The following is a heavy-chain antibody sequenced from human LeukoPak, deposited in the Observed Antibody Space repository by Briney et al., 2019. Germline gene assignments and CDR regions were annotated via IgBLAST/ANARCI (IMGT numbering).Heavy chain of an antibody. CDR1: GFTFGSYS. CDR2: ISSSSSYI. Sequence: SGGSLRLSXAASGFTFGSYSMNWVRQTPGKGLEWVSSISSSSSYIYYADSVKGRFTISRDNAKNSLYLQMNSLRAEDTAVYYCARDDGYDAFDIWGQGTMVTVSS. D-gene: IGHD6-25*01. V-gene: IGHV3-21*01. J-gene: IGHJ3*02. CDR3: ARDDGYDAFDI.